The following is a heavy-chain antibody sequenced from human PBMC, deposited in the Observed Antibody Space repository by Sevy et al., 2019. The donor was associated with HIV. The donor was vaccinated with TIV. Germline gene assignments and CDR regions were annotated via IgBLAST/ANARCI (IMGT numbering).Heavy chain of an antibody. CDR1: GFTFSSYA. CDR2: IRNKANSDTT. V-gene: IGHV3-72*01. J-gene: IGHJ4*02. Sequence: GGSLRLSCAASGFTFSSYAMSWVRHAPGKGLEWVGRIRNKANSDTTEYAASVKGRFTISRDDSKNSLYLQMNSLKTEDTAVYYCARVPTYGSVTYFLDYWGQGSLVTVSS. CDR3: ARVPTYGSVTYFLDY. D-gene: IGHD3-10*01.